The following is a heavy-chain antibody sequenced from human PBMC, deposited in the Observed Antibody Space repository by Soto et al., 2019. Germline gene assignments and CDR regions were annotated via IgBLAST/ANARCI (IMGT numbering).Heavy chain of an antibody. V-gene: IGHV3-7*03. J-gene: IGHJ4*02. D-gene: IGHD3-10*01. CDR3: AEGTTG. Sequence: EVQLVESGGGLVQPGGSLRLSCAASGFTFSSYWMIWVRQVPGKGLEWVANINQDGSKKYYVDSVKGRFTISRDNGKNSLYLQMNTLRAEDTAVYYCAEGTTGWGQGTLVTVSS. CDR1: GFTFSSYW. CDR2: INQDGSKK.